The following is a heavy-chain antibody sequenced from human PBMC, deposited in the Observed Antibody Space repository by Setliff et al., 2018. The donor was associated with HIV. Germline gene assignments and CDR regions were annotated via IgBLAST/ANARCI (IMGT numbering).Heavy chain of an antibody. Sequence: LSLTCTVSGGSISSGGYYWNWIRQYPVKGLEWIGHIYYNGRTLFNPALGTRLNMSVDTSENQFSLHLNSVTAADTAVYYCVRERRRSPLSYGLDVWGQGTTVTVTS. CDR3: VRERRRSPLSYGLDV. J-gene: IGHJ6*02. CDR2: IYYNGRT. V-gene: IGHV4-31*03. CDR1: GGSISSGGYY.